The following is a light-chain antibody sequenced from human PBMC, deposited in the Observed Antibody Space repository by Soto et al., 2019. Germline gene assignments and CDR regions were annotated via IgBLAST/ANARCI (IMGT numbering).Light chain of an antibody. V-gene: IGLV4-60*03. Sequence: QSVLTQSSSASASLGSSVKLTCTLSSGHSSYIIAWHQQQPGKAHRYLMKLEGSGSYNKGSGVPDRFSGSSSGADRYLTISNLQSEDEADYYCETWESNTWVFGGGTKLTVL. CDR2: LEGSGSY. CDR1: SGHSSYI. CDR3: ETWESNTWV. J-gene: IGLJ3*02.